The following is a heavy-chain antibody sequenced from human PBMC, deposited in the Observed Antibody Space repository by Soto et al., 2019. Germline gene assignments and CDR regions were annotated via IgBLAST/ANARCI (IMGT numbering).Heavy chain of an antibody. J-gene: IGHJ5*02. CDR1: GYTFTSYA. V-gene: IGHV1-3*01. CDR3: ARPSSGWENWFDP. CDR2: INAGNGNT. D-gene: IGHD6-19*01. Sequence: ASVKVSCKASGYTFTSYAIHWVRQAPGQRLEWMGWINAGNGNTKYSQKFQGRVTITRDTSASTAYMELNSLRDDDTAVYYCARPSSGWENWFDPWGQGTLVTVSS.